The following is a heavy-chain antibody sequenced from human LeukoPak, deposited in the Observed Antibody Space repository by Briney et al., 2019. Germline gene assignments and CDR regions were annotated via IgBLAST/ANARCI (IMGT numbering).Heavy chain of an antibody. CDR3: ARDRYSYGYWSDI. D-gene: IGHD5-18*01. CDR1: GYTFTGYY. Sequence: ASVKVSCKASGYTFTGYYMHWVRQAPGQGLEWMGWINPNSGGTNYAQKFQGRATMTTDTSASTAYMELRSLRSDDTAVYYCARDRYSYGYWSDIWGQGTMVTVSS. V-gene: IGHV1-2*02. CDR2: INPNSGGT. J-gene: IGHJ3*02.